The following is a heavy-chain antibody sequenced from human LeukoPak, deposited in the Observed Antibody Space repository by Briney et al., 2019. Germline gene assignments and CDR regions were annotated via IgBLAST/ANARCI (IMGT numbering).Heavy chain of an antibody. CDR1: GGSFSYYY. V-gene: IGHV4-30-4*08. D-gene: IGHD4-23*01. J-gene: IGHJ4*02. CDR2: IYYSGST. Sequence: PSETLSLTCAVYGGSFSYYYWGWIRQPPGKGLEWIGYIYYSGSTYYNPSLKSRVTISVDTSKNQFSLKLSSVTAADTAVYYCARDLLNEGNHLDYWGQGTLVTVSS. CDR3: ARDLLNEGNHLDY.